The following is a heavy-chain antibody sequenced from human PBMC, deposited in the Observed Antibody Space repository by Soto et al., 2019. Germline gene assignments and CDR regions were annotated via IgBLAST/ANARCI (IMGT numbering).Heavy chain of an antibody. CDR2: MNPNSGNT. Sequence: ASVKVSCKASGYTFTSYDINWVRQATGQGLEWMGWMNPNSGNTGYAQKFQGRVTMTRNTSISTAYMELSSLRSEDTAVYYCAESWGELIRFDIWGQGTMVTVSS. J-gene: IGHJ3*02. CDR3: AESWGELIRFDI. D-gene: IGHD1-26*01. CDR1: GYTFTSYD. V-gene: IGHV1-8*01.